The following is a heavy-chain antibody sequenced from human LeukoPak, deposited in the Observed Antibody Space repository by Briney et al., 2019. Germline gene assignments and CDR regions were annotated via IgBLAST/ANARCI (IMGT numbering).Heavy chain of an antibody. D-gene: IGHD6-13*01. V-gene: IGHV4-39*01. CDR2: IYYSGST. Sequence: SETLSLTCTVSGVSISDTIYYWGWIRQPPGKGLEWIGSIYYSGSTYYSPSLKSRVTISVDTSKNQFSLKLSSVTAADTAVHYCARHRAAAGRGYFDYWGQGTLVTVSS. CDR3: ARHRAAAGRGYFDY. CDR1: GVSISDTIYY. J-gene: IGHJ4*02.